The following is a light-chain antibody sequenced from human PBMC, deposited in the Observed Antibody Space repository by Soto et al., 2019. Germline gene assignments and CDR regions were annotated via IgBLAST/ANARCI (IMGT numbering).Light chain of an antibody. CDR3: QQYSSSPWT. V-gene: IGKV3-20*01. CDR1: QSVSSSY. J-gene: IGKJ1*01. Sequence: EIVLTQSPGTLSLSPGERATLSCRASQSVSSSYLAWYQQKPGQAPRLLIYGASSRATGIPDRFSGSGSGTDFPLTISRLEPEDFGVYYCQQYSSSPWTFGQGTKVEIK. CDR2: GAS.